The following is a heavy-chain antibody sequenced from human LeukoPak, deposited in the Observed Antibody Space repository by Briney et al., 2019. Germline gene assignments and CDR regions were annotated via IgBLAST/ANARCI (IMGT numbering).Heavy chain of an antibody. D-gene: IGHD6-13*01. V-gene: IGHV4-30-2*01. CDR2: IYHSGST. CDR1: GGSISSGGYY. Sequence: SETLSLTCTVSGGSISSGGYYWSWIRQPPGKGLEWIGYIYHSGSTYYNPSLKSRVTISGDRSKNQFSLKLSSVTAADTAVYYCARDSVGVGEQQLVLGYYYMDVWGKGTTVTVSS. J-gene: IGHJ6*03. CDR3: ARDSVGVGEQQLVLGYYYMDV.